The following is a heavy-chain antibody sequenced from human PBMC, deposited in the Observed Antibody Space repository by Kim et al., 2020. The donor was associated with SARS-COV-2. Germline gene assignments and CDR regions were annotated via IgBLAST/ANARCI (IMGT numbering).Heavy chain of an antibody. Sequence: GGSLRLSCAASGFTFDDHAMHWVRQAPGKGLEWVSGISWNSGSIGYADSVKGRFTISRDNAKNSLYLQMNSLRAEDTALYYCAKDIGRDSDYWGQGTLVTVSS. CDR1: GFTFDDHA. CDR3: AKDIGRDSDY. J-gene: IGHJ4*02. V-gene: IGHV3-9*01. CDR2: ISWNSGSI. D-gene: IGHD1-26*01.